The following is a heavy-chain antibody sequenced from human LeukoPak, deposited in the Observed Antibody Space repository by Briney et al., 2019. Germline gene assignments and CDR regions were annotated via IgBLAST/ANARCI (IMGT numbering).Heavy chain of an antibody. CDR3: ARGYYYDNSGYFSVTPRHDAFDI. CDR1: GFTFSSYG. D-gene: IGHD3-22*01. CDR2: IWYDGGNK. Sequence: GGSLRLSCAASGFTFSSYGMHWVRQAPGKGLEWVALIWYDGGNKYYADSVKGRFTISRDNAQNSLYLQMNSLRAEDTAVYYCARGYYYDNSGYFSVTPRHDAFDIWGQGTMVTVSS. V-gene: IGHV3-33*01. J-gene: IGHJ3*02.